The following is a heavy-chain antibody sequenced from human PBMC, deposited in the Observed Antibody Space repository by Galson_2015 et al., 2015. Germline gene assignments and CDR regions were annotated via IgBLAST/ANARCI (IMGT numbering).Heavy chain of an antibody. V-gene: IGHV3-74*01. D-gene: IGHD6-6*01. CDR3: TRVGCTDSSCHQYFYHYIDV. Sequence: SLRLSCAASGFTFSTYWMHWVRQAPGKGLVWVSRINGDGSIINYAHSVKGRFTISRDNAKNTLYLQMNSLGAEDTAVYYCTRVGCTDSSCHQYFYHYIDVWGKGTPLTVSS. CDR1: GFTFSTYW. J-gene: IGHJ6*03. CDR2: INGDGSII.